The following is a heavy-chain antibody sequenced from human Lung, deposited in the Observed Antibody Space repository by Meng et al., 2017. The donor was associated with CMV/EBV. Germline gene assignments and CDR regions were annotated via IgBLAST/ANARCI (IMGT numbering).Heavy chain of an antibody. CDR2: IYHSGSN. V-gene: IGHV4-38-2*02. CDR3: AREGGLVLRFLEWLPNNDAFDI. Sequence: SXTLSLXCTASGFSISSCYIWGWIRQPRGKGLEGIGSIYHSGSNYYNASLKSRVTISVDTSKNKFSLKLSPVTAADTAVYYCAREGGLVLRFLEWLPNNDAFDIWXQGTXVTVSS. J-gene: IGHJ3*02. D-gene: IGHD3-3*01. CDR1: GFSISSCYI.